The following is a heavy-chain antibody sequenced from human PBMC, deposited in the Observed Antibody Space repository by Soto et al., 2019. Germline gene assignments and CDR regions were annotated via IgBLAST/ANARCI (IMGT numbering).Heavy chain of an antibody. D-gene: IGHD2-21*01. V-gene: IGHV4-39*01. CDR2: MSYSGTT. J-gene: IGHJ4*02. CDR3: ASLGPRAYCGGGSGQPDY. CDR1: GGSISSVSYF. Sequence: QLQLQESGPGLVKPSETLSLTCTVSGGSISSVSYFWAWIHQPPGKGLEWIGSMSYSGTTYYRPYFASLVLIAVATSKHQFSLSLSPVTAADSAVYYCASLGPRAYCGGGSGQPDYWGRGTLVTVSS.